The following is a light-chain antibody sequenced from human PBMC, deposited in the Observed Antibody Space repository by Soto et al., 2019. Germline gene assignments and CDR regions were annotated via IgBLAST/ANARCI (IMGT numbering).Light chain of an antibody. J-gene: IGKJ1*01. CDR2: GAS. CDR1: QSVSSNY. Sequence: EIVLTQSPGTLSLSPGDRATLSCRASQSVSSNYLAWYQQKPGQAPRLVIYGASSRATGIPDRFSGSGSGTDFTLTISRLDPEDFAVYYCQQYGSSPRTFGQGTKVEIK. V-gene: IGKV3-20*01. CDR3: QQYGSSPRT.